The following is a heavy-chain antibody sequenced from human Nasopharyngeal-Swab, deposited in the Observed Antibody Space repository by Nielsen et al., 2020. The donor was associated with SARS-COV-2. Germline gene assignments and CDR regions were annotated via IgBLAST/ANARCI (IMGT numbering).Heavy chain of an antibody. CDR2: ISGSGGST. CDR3: AKDPSRVAANWFDP. D-gene: IGHD6-13*01. CDR1: GFTFSSYA. V-gene: IGHV3-23*01. J-gene: IGHJ5*02. Sequence: GESLKISCAASGFTFSSYAMSWVRQAPGKGPEWVSAISGSGGSTYYADSVKGRFTISRDNSKNTLYLQMNSLRAEDTAVYYCAKDPSRVAANWFDPWGQGTLVTVSS.